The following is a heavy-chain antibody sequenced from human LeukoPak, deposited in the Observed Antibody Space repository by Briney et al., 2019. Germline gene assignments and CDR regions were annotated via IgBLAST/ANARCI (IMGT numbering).Heavy chain of an antibody. CDR2: INHSGST. J-gene: IGHJ2*01. CDR3: ARPKTVGDFDL. D-gene: IGHD3-10*01. V-gene: IGHV4-34*01. CDR1: GGSISSYY. Sequence: PSETLSLTCTVSGGSISSYYWSWIRQPPGKGLEWIGEINHSGSTNYNPSLKSRVTISVDTSKNQFSLKLSSVTAADTAVYYCARPKTVGDFDLWGRGTLVTVSS.